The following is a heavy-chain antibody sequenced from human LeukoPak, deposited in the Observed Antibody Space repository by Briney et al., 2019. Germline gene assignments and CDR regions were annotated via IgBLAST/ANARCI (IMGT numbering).Heavy chain of an antibody. J-gene: IGHJ4*02. CDR3: AKGNTSSWYIPFDY. Sequence: GGSLRLSCAASGFTFSSYVMSWVRQAPGKGLEWVSVISGGGGSTDYADSVKGRFTISKDISKNTLYLQMNSLRAEDTAVYYCAKGNTSSWYIPFDYWGQGTLVTVSS. CDR1: GFTFSSYV. V-gene: IGHV3-23*01. CDR2: ISGGGGST. D-gene: IGHD6-13*01.